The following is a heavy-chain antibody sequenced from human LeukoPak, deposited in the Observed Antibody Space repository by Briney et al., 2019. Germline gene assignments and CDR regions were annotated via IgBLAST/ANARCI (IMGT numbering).Heavy chain of an antibody. Sequence: ETLSLTCTVSGGSISSSSYYWGWFRQPPGKGLEWIGSIYYSGITYYNPSLKSRVTISVDKSKNQLSLNLSSVTAADTAVYYCARDYVVFDIWGQGTMVTVSS. V-gene: IGHV4-39*07. CDR1: GGSISSSSYY. CDR2: IYYSGIT. D-gene: IGHD3-16*01. J-gene: IGHJ3*02. CDR3: ARDYVVFDI.